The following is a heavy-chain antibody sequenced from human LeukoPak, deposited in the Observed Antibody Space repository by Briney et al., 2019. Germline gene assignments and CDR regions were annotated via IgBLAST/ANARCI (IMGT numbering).Heavy chain of an antibody. CDR2: IYTSGST. V-gene: IGHV4-4*07. D-gene: IGHD6-19*01. CDR3: ARGGHSGWYKGYNWFDP. J-gene: IGHJ5*02. CDR1: GGSISRYY. Sequence: SETLSLTCTVSGGSISRYYWSWIRQPAGKGLEWIGRIYTSGSTNYNPSLKSRVTMSVDTSKNQFSLKLSSVTAADTAVYYCARGGHSGWYKGYNWFDPWGQGTLVTVSS.